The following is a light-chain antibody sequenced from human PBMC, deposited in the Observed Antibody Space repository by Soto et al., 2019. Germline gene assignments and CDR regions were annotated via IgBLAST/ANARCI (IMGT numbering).Light chain of an antibody. J-gene: IGLJ1*01. Sequence: QSVLTQPPSVSGTPGQRVTISCSGSRSKIGSTNVYWFQQLSGTAPKLLIYRNTQRPSGVPDRFSGFKSGNTAYLTISGLQAEDEADYYCSSYTTDTSLVFGTGTKVTVL. CDR2: RNT. V-gene: IGLV1-44*01. CDR1: RSKIGSTN. CDR3: SSYTTDTSLV.